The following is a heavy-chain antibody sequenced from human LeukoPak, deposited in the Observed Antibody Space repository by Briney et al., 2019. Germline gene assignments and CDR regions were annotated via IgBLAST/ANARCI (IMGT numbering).Heavy chain of an antibody. CDR1: GGSITITNYY. CDR3: ARDLGSWPHVTLDI. Sequence: SETLSLTCTVSGGSITITNYYWGWIRQPTGKGLEGVGNIYHDGSTYYNPSLKSRVTISVDTPKNQFSLKLTSVTAADTAIYYCARDLGSWPHVTLDIWGHGTLVTVSS. D-gene: IGHD3-16*01. V-gene: IGHV4-39*07. CDR2: IYHDGST. J-gene: IGHJ3*02.